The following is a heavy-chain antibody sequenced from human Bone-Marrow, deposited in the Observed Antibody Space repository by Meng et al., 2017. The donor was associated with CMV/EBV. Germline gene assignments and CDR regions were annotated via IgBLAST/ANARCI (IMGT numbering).Heavy chain of an antibody. J-gene: IGHJ6*01. V-gene: IGHV3-53*01. CDR2: IYSGGST. D-gene: IGHD4-17*01. Sequence: GESLKISCAASGFTVSSNYMSWVRQAPGKGLEWVSVIYSGGSTYYADSVKGRFTISRDNSKNTLYLQMNSLRAEDTAVYYCARGPVNSKYYYYGMYVWGQGTTVTVSS. CDR1: GFTVSSNY. CDR3: ARGPVNSKYYYYGMYV.